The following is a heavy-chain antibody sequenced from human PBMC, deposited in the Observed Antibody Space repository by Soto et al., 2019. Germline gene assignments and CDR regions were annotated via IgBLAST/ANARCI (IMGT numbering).Heavy chain of an antibody. V-gene: IGHV4-31*03. CDR2: IYYSGST. CDR1: GGSISSGGYY. CDR3: ARARGIYSSSSFVYYFDY. D-gene: IGHD6-6*01. Sequence: NPSETLSLTCTVSGGSISSGGYYWSWIRQHPGKGLEWIGYIYYSGSTYYNPSLKSRVTISVDTSKNQFSLKLSSVTAADTAVYYCARARGIYSSSSFVYYFDYWGQGTLVTVSS. J-gene: IGHJ4*02.